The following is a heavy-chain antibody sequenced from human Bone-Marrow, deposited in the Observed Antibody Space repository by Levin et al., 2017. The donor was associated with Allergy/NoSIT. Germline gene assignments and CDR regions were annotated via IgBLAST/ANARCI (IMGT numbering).Heavy chain of an antibody. J-gene: IGHJ4*02. Sequence: LSLPCVVSGFTFINYDMIWVRQAPGKGLEWVSGIGSRGGGTYYAESVEGRFAISRDDSKSTLYLQMDSLRAEDTAVYFCAREPRWLQLGAQDFWGQGTLVTVSS. V-gene: IGHV3-23*01. CDR1: GFTFINYD. CDR2: IGSRGGGT. D-gene: IGHD5-24*01. CDR3: AREPRWLQLGAQDF.